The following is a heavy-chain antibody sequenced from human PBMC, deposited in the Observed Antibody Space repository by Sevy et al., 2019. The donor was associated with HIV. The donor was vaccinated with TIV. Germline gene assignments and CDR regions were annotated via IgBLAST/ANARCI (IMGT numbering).Heavy chain of an antibody. V-gene: IGHV3-74*01. D-gene: IGHD5-12*01. CDR1: GFTFSSYW. Sequence: GGSLRLSCAASGFTFSSYWMHWVRQAPGKGLVWVSRINSDGSRTSYADSVKGRFTISRDNAKNTLYLQMNSLRAEDTAVYYCSTEKRDGYNFPGGTLPDYWGQGTLVTVSS. CDR3: STEKRDGYNFPGGTLPDY. J-gene: IGHJ4*02. CDR2: INSDGSRT.